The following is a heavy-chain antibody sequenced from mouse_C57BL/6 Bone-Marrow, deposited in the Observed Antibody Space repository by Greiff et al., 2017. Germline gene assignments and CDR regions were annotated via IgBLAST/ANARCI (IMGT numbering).Heavy chain of an antibody. D-gene: IGHD2-4*01. CDR3: ARSYDYDDYTMDY. V-gene: IGHV1-64*01. CDR2: MHPNGGSP. J-gene: IGHJ4*01. CDR1: GYTFTNYW. Sequence: VQLQQPGAELVKPGASVTLSCKASGYTFTNYWMHWVKQRPGQGLEWIGMMHPNGGSPDYNEKFKSEATLSVDKSSRTAYLELSRLTSEDSAVYYCARSYDYDDYTMDYWGQGTSVTVSS.